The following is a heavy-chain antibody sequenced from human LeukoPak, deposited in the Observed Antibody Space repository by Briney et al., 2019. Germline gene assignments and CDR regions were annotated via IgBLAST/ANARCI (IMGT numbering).Heavy chain of an antibody. D-gene: IGHD1-26*01. Sequence: ASVKVSCKASGGTFSSYAISWVRQAPGQGLEWMGGIIPIFGTANYAQKFQGRVTITTDESTSTAYMELSSLRSEDTAVYYCARGEVAHDYYYYMDVWGKGTTVTVSS. J-gene: IGHJ6*03. CDR2: IIPIFGTA. CDR1: GGTFSSYA. CDR3: ARGEVAHDYYYYMDV. V-gene: IGHV1-69*05.